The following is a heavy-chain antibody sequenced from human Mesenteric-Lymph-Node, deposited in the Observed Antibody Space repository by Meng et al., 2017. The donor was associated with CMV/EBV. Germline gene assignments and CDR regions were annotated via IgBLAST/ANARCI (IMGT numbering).Heavy chain of an antibody. D-gene: IGHD6-13*01. Sequence: SETLSLTCTVSGGSISSGDYYWSWIRQPPGKGLEWIGYIYYSGSTYYNPSLKSRVTISVDTSKNQFSLKLSSVTAADTAVYYCARELYLIEHSSQQLAQFDIWGQGTMVTVSS. CDR3: ARELYLIEHSSQQLAQFDI. CDR2: IYYSGST. V-gene: IGHV4-30-4*08. J-gene: IGHJ3*02. CDR1: GGSISSGDYY.